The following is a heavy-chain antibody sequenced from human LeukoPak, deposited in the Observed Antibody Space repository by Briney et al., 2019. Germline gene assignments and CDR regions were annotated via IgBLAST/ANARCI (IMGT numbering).Heavy chain of an antibody. Sequence: GGSLTLSFAASGFTFCSYEMNWVRQAPGKGLEWVSYISSSGSTIYYADSVKGRFTISRDNAKNSLYLQMNSLRAEDTAVYYFARDYPGIATVFLYWGRGTLVTVSS. V-gene: IGHV3-48*03. CDR3: ARDYPGIATVFLY. CDR2: ISSSGSTI. CDR1: GFTFCSYE. D-gene: IGHD6-13*01. J-gene: IGHJ4*02.